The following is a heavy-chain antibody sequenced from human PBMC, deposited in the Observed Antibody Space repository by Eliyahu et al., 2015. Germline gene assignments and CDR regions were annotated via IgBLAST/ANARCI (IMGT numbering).Heavy chain of an antibody. D-gene: IGHD2-21*01. CDR2: ISSSSSYI. J-gene: IGHJ6*02. CDR3: ARDSFGDYYYXGMDV. Sequence: EVQLVESGGGLVKPGGSXXLSCAASGXTFSSYSMNWVRQAPGKGLEWVSSISSSSSYIYYADSVKGRFTISRDNAKNSLYLQMNSLRAEDTAVYYCARDSFGDYYYXGMDVWGQGTTVTVSS. V-gene: IGHV3-21*01. CDR1: GXTFSSYS.